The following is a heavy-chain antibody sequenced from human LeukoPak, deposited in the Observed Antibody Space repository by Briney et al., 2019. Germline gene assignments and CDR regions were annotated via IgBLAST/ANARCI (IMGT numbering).Heavy chain of an antibody. D-gene: IGHD1-26*01. CDR1: GXSISXXX. CDR3: ARGEWELLGAGNPVDFDY. Sequence: GXSISXXXWSWXXXXPGXXXXXXGYXYYSESANYNPSLESRVTISLDTSKNQLSLKLSSVTAADTAVYYCARGEWELLGAGNPVDFDYWGQGTLVTVSS. J-gene: IGHJ4*02. V-gene: IGHV4-59*08. CDR2: XYYSESA.